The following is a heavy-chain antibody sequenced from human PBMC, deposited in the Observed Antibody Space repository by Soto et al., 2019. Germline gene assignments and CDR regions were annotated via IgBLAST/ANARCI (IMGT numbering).Heavy chain of an antibody. CDR2: ISSSSSYT. D-gene: IGHD3-16*01. CDR1: GFTFSDYY. V-gene: IGHV3-11*06. CDR3: ARDLFLGDGGAFDS. J-gene: IGHJ3*02. Sequence: GGSLRLSCAASGFTFSDYYMSWIRQAPGKGLEWVSYISSSSSYTNYADSVKGRFTISRDNAKNSLYLQMNSLRAEDTAVYYCARDLFLGDGGAFDSWGQGTMVTVSS.